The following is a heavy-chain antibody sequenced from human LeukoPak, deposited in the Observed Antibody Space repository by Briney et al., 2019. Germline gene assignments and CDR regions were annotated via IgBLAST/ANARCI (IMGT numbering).Heavy chain of an antibody. J-gene: IGHJ4*02. CDR2: MNPNSGNT. CDR1: GYTFTSYD. V-gene: IGHV1-8*01. CDR3: GRGLGHSGDFDY. D-gene: IGHD3-10*01. Sequence: ASVKVSCKASGYTFTSYDINWVRQATGQGLDWMGWMNPNSGNTGYAQKLQGRVTMPRNTSISTAYMELSSLRSEDQAVYYVGRGLGHSGDFDYRGQGTLVTVPS.